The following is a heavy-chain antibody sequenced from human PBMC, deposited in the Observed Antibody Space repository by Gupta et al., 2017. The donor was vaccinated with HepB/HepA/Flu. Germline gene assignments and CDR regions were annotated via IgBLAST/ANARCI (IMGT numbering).Heavy chain of an antibody. CDR3: VKCHLNYGDDAFDI. V-gene: IGHV3-23*01. J-gene: IGHJ3*02. CDR2: IRSGGALS. D-gene: IGHD4-17*01. Sequence: EVQLLESGGNLVQPGESLRLSCAASGFIFSNYAMSWVRQAPGKGLEWVSYIRSGGALSFYADSVKGRFTISRDNSKNTLYLQMNXLXAEDTAXYYCVKCHLNYGDDAFDIWGQGTVVTVSS. CDR1: GFIFSNYA.